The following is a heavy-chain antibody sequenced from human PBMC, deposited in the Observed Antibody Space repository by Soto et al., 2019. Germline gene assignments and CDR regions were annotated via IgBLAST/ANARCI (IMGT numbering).Heavy chain of an antibody. CDR3: ATGGGWLHNSYIRGLYFDY. J-gene: IGHJ4*02. CDR2: ISYTGST. Sequence: SETLSLTCTVSGGSLSGSYCSWIRKSPGKSLEWIASISYTGSTTHNPSLKSRVTLSVDTSKNQFSLSLTSVTPADTAAYYCATGGGWLHNSYIRGLYFDYWGPGVLLTV. V-gene: IGHV4-59*01. CDR1: GGSLSGSY. D-gene: IGHD3-3*02.